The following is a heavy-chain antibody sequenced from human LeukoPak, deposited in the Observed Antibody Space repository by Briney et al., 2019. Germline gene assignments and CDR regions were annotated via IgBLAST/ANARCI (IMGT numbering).Heavy chain of an antibody. V-gene: IGHV3-74*01. CDR3: ARDLGSGTPLDC. J-gene: IGHJ4*02. CDR1: GFSFSTYW. Sequence: PGGSLRLSCEASGFSFSTYWMHWVRHAPGEGPGWVSLIRSDSISTSYADSVKGRVTISRDNAKNTLYLQMNSLRAEGTAVYYCARDLGSGTPLDCRGQGTLVTVSS. CDR2: IRSDSIST. D-gene: IGHD1-7*01.